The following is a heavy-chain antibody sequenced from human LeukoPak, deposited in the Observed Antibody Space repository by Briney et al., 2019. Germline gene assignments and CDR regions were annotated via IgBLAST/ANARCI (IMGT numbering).Heavy chain of an antibody. CDR2: TYYRSTWYN. CDR1: GDSVSSNSVT. CDR3: ARRLTQYDCFDP. Sequence: SQTLSLTCAISGDSVSSNSVTWNWIRQSPSKGLEWLGRTYYRSTWYNDYAVSVRGRITVNPDTSKNQFSLHLNSVTPEDTAVYYCARRLTQYDCFDPWGQGILVTVSS. V-gene: IGHV6-1*01. J-gene: IGHJ5*02. D-gene: IGHD2-2*01.